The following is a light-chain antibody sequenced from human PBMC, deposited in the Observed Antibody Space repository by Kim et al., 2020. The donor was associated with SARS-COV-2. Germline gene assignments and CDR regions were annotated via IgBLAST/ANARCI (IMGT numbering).Light chain of an antibody. CDR2: NVN. CDR3: GSYATSTTWV. J-gene: IGLJ3*02. Sequence: QSALTQPASVSESPGQSITISCTGSSNDVGAYDHVSWYQQHPDKVPKLLIFNVNGRPSGVSSRFSGSKSGNTASLTISDLQTEDEADYYCGSYATSTTWVFGGGTQLTVL. V-gene: IGLV2-14*01. CDR1: SNDVGAYDH.